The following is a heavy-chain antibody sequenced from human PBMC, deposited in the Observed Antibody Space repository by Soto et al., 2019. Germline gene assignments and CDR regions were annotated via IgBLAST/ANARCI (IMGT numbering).Heavy chain of an antibody. Sequence: GGSLRLSCAASGFTFSSYAMSWVRQAPGKGLEWVSVIYSGGSTYYADSVKGRFTISRDNSKNTLYLQMNSLRAEDTAVYYCARVSIASMDVWGQGTTVTVSS. CDR1: GFTFSSYA. V-gene: IGHV3-53*01. CDR2: IYSGGST. J-gene: IGHJ6*02. CDR3: ARVSIASMDV. D-gene: IGHD2-21*01.